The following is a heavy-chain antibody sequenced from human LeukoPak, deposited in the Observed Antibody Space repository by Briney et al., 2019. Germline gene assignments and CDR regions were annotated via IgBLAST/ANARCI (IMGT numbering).Heavy chain of an antibody. Sequence: PSETLSLTCTVSGGSISSSTYYWGWIRQPPGKGLEWIGSIYYSGSTYYNPSLKSRVTISGDTTKNQFSLKLSSVTAADTVVYFCARHDSSGPYNAFDIWGQGTMVTVSS. D-gene: IGHD3-22*01. CDR2: IYYSGST. CDR3: ARHDSSGPYNAFDI. V-gene: IGHV4-39*01. J-gene: IGHJ3*02. CDR1: GGSISSSTYY.